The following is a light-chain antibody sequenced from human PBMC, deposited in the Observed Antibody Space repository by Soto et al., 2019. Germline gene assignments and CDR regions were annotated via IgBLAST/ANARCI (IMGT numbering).Light chain of an antibody. CDR1: RSNIGAGYD. V-gene: IGLV1-40*01. Sequence: QSVLTQPPSVSGAPGQRVTMSCTGSRSNIGAGYDVHWYQQLPGTAPKVLIYGTSNRPSGVPDRFSGSKSDTSASLAITGLQAEDEADYYCQSYDSSLSGVVFGGGTKLTV. J-gene: IGLJ2*01. CDR2: GTS. CDR3: QSYDSSLSGVV.